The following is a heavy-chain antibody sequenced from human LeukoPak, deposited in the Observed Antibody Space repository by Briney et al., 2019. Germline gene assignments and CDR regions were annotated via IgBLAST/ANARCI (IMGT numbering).Heavy chain of an antibody. Sequence: SETLSLTCTVSGGSISSYYWSWIRQPPGKGLEWIGYIYYGGSTNYNPSLKSRVTISVDTSKNQFSLKLSSVTAADTAVYYCARRRITFGGVIAHWGQGTLVTVSS. D-gene: IGHD3-16*01. V-gene: IGHV4-59*01. CDR2: IYYGGST. J-gene: IGHJ5*02. CDR3: ARRRITFGGVIAH. CDR1: GGSISSYY.